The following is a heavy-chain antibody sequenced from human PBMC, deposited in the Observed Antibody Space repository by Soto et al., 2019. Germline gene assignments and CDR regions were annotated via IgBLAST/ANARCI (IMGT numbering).Heavy chain of an antibody. V-gene: IGHV3-74*01. Sequence: GGSLRLSCVASGFAFDQYWMHWVRQAAGKGLEWVSRISDDGARIDYADFVKGRFTIARDNAKNTLFLQMRSLRGEDTAVYYCTRGPRHSSTCTGALWGRGPLVPVSS. CDR1: GFAFDQYW. CDR3: TRGPRHSSTCTGAL. CDR2: ISDDGARI. J-gene: IGHJ4*02. D-gene: IGHD1-1*01.